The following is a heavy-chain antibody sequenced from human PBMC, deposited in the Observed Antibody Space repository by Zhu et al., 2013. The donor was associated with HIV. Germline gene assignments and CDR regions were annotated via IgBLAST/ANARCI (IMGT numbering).Heavy chain of an antibody. J-gene: IGHJ6*02. CDR3: ARVGSGWNYNYYGMNF. D-gene: IGHD6-19*01. CDR1: GYTFTGYS. V-gene: IGHV1-2*02. CDR2: INPNSGGT. Sequence: QVELVQSGAEVKKPGASVKVSCKASGYTFTGYSIHWVRQAPGQGLEWMGWINPNSGGTNYSQKFQDRVIMTRDTSISTAYLELSRLRSDDTAVYYCARVGSGWNYNYYGMNFWGQGTTVTVSS.